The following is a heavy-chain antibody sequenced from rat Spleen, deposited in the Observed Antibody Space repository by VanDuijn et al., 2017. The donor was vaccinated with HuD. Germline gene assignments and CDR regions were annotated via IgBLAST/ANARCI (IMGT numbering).Heavy chain of an antibody. V-gene: IGHV5-7*01. CDR3: VGAGYLRDWYFDF. CDR2: ISSDGRRN. J-gene: IGHJ1*01. D-gene: IGHD2-2*01. CDR1: GFTFSDYN. Sequence: EVQLVESDGGLVQPGRSLKLSCAASGFTFSDYNMAWVRQAPKKGLEWVATISSDGRRNYYRDSVKGRFTIPRDNAKISLYLQMDSLRSADTATYHCVGAGYLRDWYFDFWGPGTMVTVSS.